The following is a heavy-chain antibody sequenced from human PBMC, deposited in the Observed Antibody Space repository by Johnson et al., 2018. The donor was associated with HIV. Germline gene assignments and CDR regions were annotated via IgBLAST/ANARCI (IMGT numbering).Heavy chain of an antibody. D-gene: IGHD2-2*01. J-gene: IGHJ3*01. CDR2: INNDGGST. Sequence: VQLVESGGGLVQPGGSLRLSCVGSGFTFSSYWMHWVRQAPGKGLVWVSRINNDGGSTTYADSVKGRFTISRDNAKNTLYLQMNSLRAEDTAVYYCARERIGYSSSGDAVDLWGQETVVTVAS. CDR3: ARERIGYSSSGDAVDL. V-gene: IGHV3-74*03. CDR1: GFTFSSYW.